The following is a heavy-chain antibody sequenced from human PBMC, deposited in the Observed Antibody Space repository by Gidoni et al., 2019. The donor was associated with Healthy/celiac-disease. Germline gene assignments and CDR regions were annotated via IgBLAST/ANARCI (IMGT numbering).Heavy chain of an antibody. V-gene: IGHV3-33*01. Sequence: QVQLVESGGGVVQPGRSLRLSCAASGFTFSSYGMHWVRQAPGKGLAWVAVIWYDGSNKYYADSVKGRFTISRDNSKNTLYLQMNSLRAEDTAVYYCARDVGDTRGIAYYFDYWGQGTLVTVSS. CDR1: GFTFSSYG. CDR2: IWYDGSNK. J-gene: IGHJ4*02. CDR3: ARDVGDTRGIAYYFDY. D-gene: IGHD2-21*02.